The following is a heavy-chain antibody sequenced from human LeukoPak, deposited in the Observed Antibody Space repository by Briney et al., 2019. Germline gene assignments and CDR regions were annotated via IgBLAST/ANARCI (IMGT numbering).Heavy chain of an antibody. Sequence: SETLPLTCTVSGGSISTYYWSWIRQTPGKGLEWIGYVYYSGNTNYNPSLKSRVTISIDTSKNQFSLNLSSVTAVDTAVYYCARVGYSYGLDCWGQGTLVTVSS. CDR2: VYYSGNT. J-gene: IGHJ4*02. D-gene: IGHD5-18*01. V-gene: IGHV4-59*01. CDR1: GGSISTYY. CDR3: ARVGYSYGLDC.